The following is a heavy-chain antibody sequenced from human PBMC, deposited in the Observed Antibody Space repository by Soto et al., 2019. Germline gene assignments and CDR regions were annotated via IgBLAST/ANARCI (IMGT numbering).Heavy chain of an antibody. V-gene: IGHV4-31*03. Sequence: PSETLSLTCTVSGGSISSGGYYWSWIRQHPGKGLEWIGYIYYSGSTYCNPSLKSRVTISVDTSKNQFSLKLSSVTATDTAVYYCARSLPWELQTVGGYWGQGTLVTVSS. D-gene: IGHD1-26*01. CDR2: IYYSGST. CDR3: ARSLPWELQTVGGY. CDR1: GGSISSGGYY. J-gene: IGHJ4*02.